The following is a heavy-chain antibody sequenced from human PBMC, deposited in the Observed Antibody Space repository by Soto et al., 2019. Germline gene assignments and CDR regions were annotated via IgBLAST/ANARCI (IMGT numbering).Heavy chain of an antibody. J-gene: IGHJ3*02. CDR3: ARHLLLYYYDSSGYYLRDAFDI. CDR2: IYYSGST. Sequence: PSETLSLTCPVSGGSISSYYWSWIRQPTGKGLEWIGYIYYSGSTNYNPSLKSRVTISVDTSKNQFSLKLSSVTAADTAVYYCARHLLLYYYDSSGYYLRDAFDIWGQGTMVTVSS. CDR1: GGSISSYY. V-gene: IGHV4-59*08. D-gene: IGHD3-22*01.